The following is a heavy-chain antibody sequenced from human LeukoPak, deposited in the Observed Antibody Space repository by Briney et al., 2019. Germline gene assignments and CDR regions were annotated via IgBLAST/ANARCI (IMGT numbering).Heavy chain of an antibody. V-gene: IGHV3-30*18. CDR3: AKQSGADRGHLDF. CDR1: GFTFSSYG. CDR2: ISYDGSNK. J-gene: IGHJ4*02. D-gene: IGHD4/OR15-4a*01. Sequence: PGGSLRLSCAASGFTFSSYGMHWVRQAPGKGLEWVAVISYDGSNKYCADSVKGRFTISRDNSKNTLNLQMNSLRAEDTAVYYCAKQSGADRGHLDFWGQGTLVTVSS.